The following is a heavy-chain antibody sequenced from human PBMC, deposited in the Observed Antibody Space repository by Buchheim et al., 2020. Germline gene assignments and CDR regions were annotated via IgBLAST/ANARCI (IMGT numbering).Heavy chain of an antibody. V-gene: IGHV3-66*01. J-gene: IGHJ4*02. Sequence: EVQLVESGGGLVQPGGSLRLSCAASGFTVSSNYMSWVRQAPGKGLEWVSVIYSGGSTYYADSVKGGFTISSDNTKNTLYLQMNSLRAEDTAVYYCARDRIAAAGTVFDYWGQGTL. D-gene: IGHD6-13*01. CDR3: ARDRIAAAGTVFDY. CDR2: IYSGGST. CDR1: GFTVSSNY.